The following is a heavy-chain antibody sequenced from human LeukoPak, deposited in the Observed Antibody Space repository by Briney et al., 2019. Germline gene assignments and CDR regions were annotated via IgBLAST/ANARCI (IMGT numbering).Heavy chain of an antibody. D-gene: IGHD6-13*01. J-gene: IGHJ4*02. CDR3: ARALGAAAGYFEY. V-gene: IGHV3-11*06. Sequence: PGGSLRLSCAASGFTFSDYYMSWIRQAPGKGLEWVSYISSSSSYTNYADSVKGRFTISRDNAKNSLYLQMNSLRAEDTAVYYCARALGAAAGYFEYWGQGTLVTVSS. CDR1: GFTFSDYY. CDR2: ISSSSSYT.